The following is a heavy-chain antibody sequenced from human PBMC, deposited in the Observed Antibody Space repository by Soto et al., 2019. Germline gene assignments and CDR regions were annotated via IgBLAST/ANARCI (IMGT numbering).Heavy chain of an antibody. Sequence: QVQLVESGGGVVQPGRSLRLSCAASGFTFSHSGIHWVRQAPGKGLEWLAVISYDGSNKHYADSVKGRFTVSRDNSKNTLYLQMNSLSAEDTAVYFCARYSGKYQGPIDYWGQGTLVTVSS. V-gene: IGHV3-30*03. D-gene: IGHD1-26*01. CDR1: GFTFSHSG. CDR3: ARYSGKYQGPIDY. CDR2: ISYDGSNK. J-gene: IGHJ4*02.